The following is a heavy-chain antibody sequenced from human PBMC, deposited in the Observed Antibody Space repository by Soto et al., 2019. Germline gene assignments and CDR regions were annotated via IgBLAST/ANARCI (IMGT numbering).Heavy chain of an antibody. CDR3: AREEGSGTYYLSDS. CDR1: GGTFSTYT. CDR2: IIPVIDIV. V-gene: IGHV1-69*04. J-gene: IGHJ5*01. D-gene: IGHD3-10*01. Sequence: GASVKVSCKASGGTFSTYTLSWVRQAPGQGLEWMGRIIPVIDIVNYAQKFQGRVTITADKSTSTAYMELSSLRSEDTAVYYCAREEGSGTYYLSDSWGQGTLVTVSS.